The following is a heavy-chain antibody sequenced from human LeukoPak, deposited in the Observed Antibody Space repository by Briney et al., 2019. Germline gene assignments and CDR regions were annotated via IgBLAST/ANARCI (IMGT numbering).Heavy chain of an antibody. CDR1: GYTFTGYY. V-gene: IGHV1-2*02. J-gene: IGHJ6*03. CDR3: ASLDYDSSGFYYYYYMDV. D-gene: IGHD3-22*01. CDR2: INTNSGST. Sequence: SVKVSCKASGYTFTGYYLHGVRQPPGQGREGMGWINTNSGSTNYAQKFQGRFTITRDTSISTPYLELNRQRADYTAVYYCASLDYDSSGFYYYYYMDVWGEGAPVTVSS.